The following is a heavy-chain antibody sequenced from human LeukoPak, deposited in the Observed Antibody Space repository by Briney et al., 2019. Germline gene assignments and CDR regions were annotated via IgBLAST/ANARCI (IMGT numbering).Heavy chain of an antibody. CDR1: GGSISSCC. D-gene: IGHD1-26*01. V-gene: IGHV4-4*09. Sequence: SETLSLTCTVSGGSISSCCCNWIRQPPGTGLGRVGYIYTSGSTNYNPSLKSRVTISVATSKNQFSLKLSSVTAADTAVYYCAGGWELGGFDYWGQGTLVTVSS. CDR3: AGGWELGGFDY. CDR2: IYTSGST. J-gene: IGHJ4*02.